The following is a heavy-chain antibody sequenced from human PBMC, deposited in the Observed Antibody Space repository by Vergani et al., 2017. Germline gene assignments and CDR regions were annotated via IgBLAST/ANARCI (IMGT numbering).Heavy chain of an antibody. CDR2: ISSSSSYI. CDR1: GFTFSSYS. Sequence: EVQLLESGGGLVQPGGSLRLSCAASGFTFSSYSMNWVRQAPGKGLEWVSSISSSSSYIYYADSVKGRFTISRDNAKNSLYLQMNSLRAEDTAVYYCANYYGSGSALVDYYMDVWGKGTTVTVSS. D-gene: IGHD3-10*01. V-gene: IGHV3-21*01. CDR3: ANYYGSGSALVDYYMDV. J-gene: IGHJ6*03.